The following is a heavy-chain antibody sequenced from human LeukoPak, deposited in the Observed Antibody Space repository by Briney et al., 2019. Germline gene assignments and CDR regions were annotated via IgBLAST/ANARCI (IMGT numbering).Heavy chain of an antibody. Sequence: SETLSLTCTVSGGSISSGDYYWSWIRQPPGKGLEWIGYIYYSGSTYYNPSLKSRVTISVDTSKNQFSLKLSSVTAADTAVYYCARVFPPGPFDYWGQGTLVTVSS. V-gene: IGHV4-30-4*01. CDR1: GGSISSGDYY. J-gene: IGHJ4*02. CDR2: IYYSGST. CDR3: ARVFPPGPFDY. D-gene: IGHD3-10*01.